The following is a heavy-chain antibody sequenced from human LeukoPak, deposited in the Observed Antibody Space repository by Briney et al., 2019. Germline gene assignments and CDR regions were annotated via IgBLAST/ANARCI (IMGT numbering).Heavy chain of an antibody. D-gene: IGHD3-9*01. J-gene: IGHJ4*02. CDR2: VSGSGSST. Sequence: PGGSLRLSCAASGFTFSSYAMSWVRRAPRKGLEWVSVVSGSGSSTDYADSVKGRFTISRDNSKNTLYLQMSSLSAEDTAVYYCAKMNVLTGYYTPNFDFWGQGTLVTVSS. V-gene: IGHV3-23*01. CDR3: AKMNVLTGYYTPNFDF. CDR1: GFTFSSYA.